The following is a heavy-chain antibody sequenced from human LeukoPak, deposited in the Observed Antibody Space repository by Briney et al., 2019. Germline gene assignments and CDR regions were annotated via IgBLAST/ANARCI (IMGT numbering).Heavy chain of an antibody. V-gene: IGHV3-53*01. J-gene: IGHJ4*02. D-gene: IGHD5-18*01. CDR1: GFTVISNY. CDR2: IYSGGST. Sequence: GGSLRLSCAVSGFTVISNYMSWVRQAPGEGLEWVSVIYSGGSTFYADSVKGRFTISRDNSKNTLYLQMNSLRAEDTAVYYCARGRGDNYGPGSSDYWGQGTLVTVSS. CDR3: ARGRGDNYGPGSSDY.